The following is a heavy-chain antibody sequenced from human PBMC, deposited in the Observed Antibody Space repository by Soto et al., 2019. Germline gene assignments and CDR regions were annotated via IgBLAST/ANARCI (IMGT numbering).Heavy chain of an antibody. CDR3: ARTYYYDSRCYSSSWYFDL. J-gene: IGHJ2*01. Sequence: QVQLQESGPGLVRPSDTRSLTCAVSGYSISGSNWWGWIRQPPGKGLEWIGYIYYSGDTFYNPSLKSRVTMSVDTSKNQFFLKLSSVTAVDTAVYYCARTYYYDSRCYSSSWYFDLWGRGTLVTVSS. CDR1: GYSISGSNW. V-gene: IGHV4-28*01. D-gene: IGHD3-22*01. CDR2: IYYSGDT.